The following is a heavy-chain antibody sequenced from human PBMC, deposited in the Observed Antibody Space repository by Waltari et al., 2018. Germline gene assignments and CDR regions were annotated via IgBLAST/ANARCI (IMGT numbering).Heavy chain of an antibody. CDR2: VCPEDGET. CDR3: ATERGGYCSGGSCSGEGH. J-gene: IGHJ4*02. Sequence: QLVQSGAEVKKPGATVKISCKVSGYTFTDYYMHWVQQAPGKGLEWMGLVCPEDGETIYAEKFQGRVTITADTSTDTAYMELSSLRSEDTAVYYCATERGGYCSGGSCSGEGHWGQGTLVTVSS. D-gene: IGHD2-15*01. V-gene: IGHV1-69-2*01. CDR1: GYTFTDYY.